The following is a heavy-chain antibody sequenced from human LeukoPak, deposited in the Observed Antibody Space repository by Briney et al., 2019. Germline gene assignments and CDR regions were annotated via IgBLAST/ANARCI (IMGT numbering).Heavy chain of an antibody. CDR3: AKDRLITMVRGVTTSADY. J-gene: IGHJ4*02. D-gene: IGHD3-10*01. V-gene: IGHV3-23*01. CDR1: GFTFSSYA. Sequence: PGGSLRLSCAASGFTFSSYAMSWVRQAPGKGLEWVSAISGSGGSTYYADPVKGRFTISRDNSKNTLYLQMNSLRAEDTAVYYCAKDRLITMVRGVTTSADYWGQGTLVTVSS. CDR2: ISGSGGST.